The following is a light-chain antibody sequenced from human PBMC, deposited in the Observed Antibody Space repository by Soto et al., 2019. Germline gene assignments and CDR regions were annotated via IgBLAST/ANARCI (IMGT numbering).Light chain of an antibody. CDR3: QPYNSYSRT. Sequence: DIQMTQSPSTLSASVGDRVTITCRASQSINIWLAWYQQKPGRAPKLLIFKASTLETGVPSRFSGSGSETEFTLTISSLQPDDSATYYCQPYNSYSRTFGQGTKVDIK. V-gene: IGKV1-5*03. J-gene: IGKJ1*01. CDR1: QSINIW. CDR2: KAS.